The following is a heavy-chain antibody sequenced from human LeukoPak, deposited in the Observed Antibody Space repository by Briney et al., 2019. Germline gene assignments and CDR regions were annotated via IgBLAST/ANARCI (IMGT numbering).Heavy chain of an antibody. V-gene: IGHV3-23*01. D-gene: IGHD3-3*01. CDR1: GFTFNNYA. CDR2: LSDSGGAT. J-gene: IGHJ4*02. Sequence: GGSLRLSCAASGFTFNNYAMTWVRQAPGKGLEWVSSLSDSGGATYYADPVKGRFSISRDNSKNTVYVQMSSLRSEDTAVYYCARGRVNKRVVLYYFDYWGQGTLVTVSS. CDR3: ARGRVNKRVVLYYFDY.